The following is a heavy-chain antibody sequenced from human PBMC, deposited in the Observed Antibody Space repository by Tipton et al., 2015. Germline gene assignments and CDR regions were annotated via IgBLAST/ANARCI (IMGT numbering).Heavy chain of an antibody. CDR3: AREVWDTDRSGYDY. CDR2: ISPSGSAT. J-gene: IGHJ4*02. D-gene: IGHD3-3*01. V-gene: IGHV3-11*01. CDR1: GSTFSDYQ. Sequence: SLRLSCAGSGSTFSDYQMNWVRQARGKGLEWISYISPSGSATYYADSVKGRFTISRDNAKNSMSLQMTGLTSEDTAVYYCAREVWDTDRSGYDYWGQGTLVTVSS.